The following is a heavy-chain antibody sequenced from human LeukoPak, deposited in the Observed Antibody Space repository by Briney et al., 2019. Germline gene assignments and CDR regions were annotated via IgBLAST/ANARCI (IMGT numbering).Heavy chain of an antibody. D-gene: IGHD6-13*01. Sequence: GASVKVSCKASGYTFTGYYMHWVRQAPGQGLEWMGRINPSSGGTNYAQKFQGRVTMTRDTSISTAYMVLSRLRSDDTAVYYCARGGASSSWLNWFDPWGQGTLVTVSS. V-gene: IGHV1-2*06. J-gene: IGHJ5*02. CDR2: INPSSGGT. CDR3: ARGGASSSWLNWFDP. CDR1: GYTFTGYY.